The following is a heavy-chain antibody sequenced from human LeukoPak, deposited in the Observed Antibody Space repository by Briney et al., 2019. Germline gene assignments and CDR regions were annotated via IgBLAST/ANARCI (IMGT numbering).Heavy chain of an antibody. Sequence: SETLSLTCDVSGASISGYWWSWIRQPAGKGLEWIGRMYTDGDTNYNPALKSRVTVSVDTSKNLFSLKLISVTAADTAVYYCARDSGYGSGNDYWGQGTLVTVSS. J-gene: IGHJ4*02. V-gene: IGHV4-4*07. CDR3: ARDSGYGSGNDY. D-gene: IGHD3-10*01. CDR2: MYTDGDT. CDR1: GASISGYW.